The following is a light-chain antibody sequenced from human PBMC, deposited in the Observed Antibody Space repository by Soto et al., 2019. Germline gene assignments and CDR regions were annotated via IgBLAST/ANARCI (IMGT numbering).Light chain of an antibody. CDR2: KAC. V-gene: IGKV1-5*03. Sequence: DIEMTQSPSSLSASVGDRVTITCRASQSIKSWLALYQQKPGKAPKLLIYKACILQGGVPSRFSGSGSGKEFTLTISSLQADDFAYYCCQRYNSYWTFGQGTKVDI. J-gene: IGKJ1*01. CDR3: QRYNSYWT. CDR1: QSIKSW.